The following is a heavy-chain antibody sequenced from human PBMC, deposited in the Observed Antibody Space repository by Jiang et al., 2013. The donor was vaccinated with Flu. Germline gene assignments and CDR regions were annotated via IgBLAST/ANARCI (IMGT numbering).Heavy chain of an antibody. CDR3: ARSAYPSAAEYFQH. V-gene: IGHV4-38-2*02. J-gene: IGHJ1*01. CDR2: IYHSGST. D-gene: IGHD2-21*01. Sequence: GPGLVKPSETLSLTCTVSGYSISSGYYWGWIRQPPGKGLEWIGSIYHSGSTYYNPSLKSRVTISVDTSKNQFSLKLSSVTAADTAVYYCARSAYPSAAEYFQHWGQGTLVTVSS. CDR1: GYSISSGYY.